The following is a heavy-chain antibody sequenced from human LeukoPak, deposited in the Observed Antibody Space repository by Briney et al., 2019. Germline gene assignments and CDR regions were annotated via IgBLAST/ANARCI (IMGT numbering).Heavy chain of an antibody. CDR3: ARGGIVGATNLYYYGMDV. J-gene: IGHJ6*02. CDR2: ISSSGSTI. Sequence: GGSLRLSCAASGFTFSDYYMSWIRQAPEKGLEWVSYISSSGSTIYYADSVKGRFTISRDNAKNSLYLQMNSLRAEDTAVYYCARGGIVGATNLYYYGMDVWGQGTTVTVSS. V-gene: IGHV3-11*01. CDR1: GFTFSDYY. D-gene: IGHD1-26*01.